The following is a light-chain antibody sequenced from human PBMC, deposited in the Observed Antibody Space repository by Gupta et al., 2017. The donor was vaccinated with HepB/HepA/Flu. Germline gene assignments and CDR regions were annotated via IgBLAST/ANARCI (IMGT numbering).Light chain of an antibody. J-gene: IGKJ1*01. CDR2: YAS. CDR3: HQSYTLPRT. Sequence: DIVLTQSPDFQSVSPKENVTISCRASQSIGRSLNWFQQKPGQSPKLLIKYASESISGVPSRFSGSGSGTDFTLTINSLEADDAAVYYCHQSYTLPRTFGQGTKVEIK. CDR1: QSIGRS. V-gene: IGKV6D-21*02.